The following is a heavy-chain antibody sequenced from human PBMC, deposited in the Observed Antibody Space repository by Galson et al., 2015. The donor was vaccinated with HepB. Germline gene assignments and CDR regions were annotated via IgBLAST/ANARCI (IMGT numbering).Heavy chain of an antibody. V-gene: IGHV3-74*01. CDR3: AKAGGG. J-gene: IGHJ4*02. CDR1: GFKFSKNW. CDR2: TNGDGTDT. D-gene: IGHD3-10*01. Sequence: SLRLSCAASGFKFSKNWMHWVRQPPGKGLVWVARTNGDGTDTGYADSVKGRFTISRDNAKNTLYLQMDSLSPEDTAMYYCAKAGGGWGQGAQVTVSS.